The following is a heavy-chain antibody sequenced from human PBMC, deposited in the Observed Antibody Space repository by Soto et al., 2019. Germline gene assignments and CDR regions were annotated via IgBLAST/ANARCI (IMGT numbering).Heavy chain of an antibody. CDR2: ISSNGGST. V-gene: IGHV3-64D*09. CDR1: GVTVSSYA. CDR3: VKIGYSCGWTPPGKAIDAFDI. Sequence: GGSLRLSCSASGVTVSSYAMHWVRQAPGKGLEYVSAISSNGGSTYYADSVKGRFTISRDNSKNTLYLQMSSLRAEDPAVYYCVKIGYSCGWTPPGKAIDAFDIWGQGTMVTVSS. D-gene: IGHD6-25*01. J-gene: IGHJ3*02.